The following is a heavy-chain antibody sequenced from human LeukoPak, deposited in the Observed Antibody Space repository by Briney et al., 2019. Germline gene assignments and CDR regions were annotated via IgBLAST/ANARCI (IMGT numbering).Heavy chain of an antibody. V-gene: IGHV4-59*08. Sequence: SETLSLTCTVSGGSISSYYWSWIRQPPGKGLEWIGYIYYGGSTNYNPSLKSRVTISVDTSKNQFSLKLSSVTAADTAVYYCARGTHYADYWGQGTLVTVSS. CDR2: IYYGGST. CDR1: GGSISSYY. CDR3: ARGTHYADY. J-gene: IGHJ4*02.